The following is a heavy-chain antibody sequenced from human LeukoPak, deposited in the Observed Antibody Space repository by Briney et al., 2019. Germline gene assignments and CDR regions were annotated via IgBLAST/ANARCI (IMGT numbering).Heavy chain of an antibody. CDR1: GFTFTSYS. J-gene: IGHJ4*02. Sequence: GGSLRLSCATSGFTFTSYSMHWVRQAPGKGLEWVAVISFGGSIESHADSVKGRFSISRDSSKNTVDLQMNSLRVEDTALYFCAREGGGSHYDYWGQGTLVSVSP. CDR3: AREGGGSHYDY. D-gene: IGHD2-15*01. CDR2: ISFGGSIE. V-gene: IGHV3-30-3*01.